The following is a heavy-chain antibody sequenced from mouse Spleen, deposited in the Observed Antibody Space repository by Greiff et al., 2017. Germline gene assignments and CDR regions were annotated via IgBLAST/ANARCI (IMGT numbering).Heavy chain of an antibody. CDR2: INPSSGYT. CDR3: AKSGLWDGGFAY. V-gene: IGHV1-7*01. D-gene: IGHD4-1*01. Sequence: VQVVESGAELAKPGASVKLSCKASGYTFTSYWMHWVKQRPGQGLEWIGYINPSSGYTKYNQKFKDKATLTADKSSSTAYMQLSSLTYEDSAVYYCAKSGLWDGGFAYWGQGTLVTVSA. CDR1: GYTFTSYW. J-gene: IGHJ3*01.